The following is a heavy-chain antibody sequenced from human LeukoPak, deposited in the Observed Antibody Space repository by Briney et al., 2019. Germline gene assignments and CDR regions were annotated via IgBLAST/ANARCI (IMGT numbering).Heavy chain of an antibody. Sequence: GGSLRLSCTPSGFTYGDYAMSGLRQAPGKGREWVGFIRRKAYGGTTEYAASVKGRFTISRDDSKSIAYLQMNSLKTEDTAVYYCTRAMIVVVITTDLPDYWGQGTLVTVSS. CDR2: IRRKAYGGTT. V-gene: IGHV3-49*03. D-gene: IGHD3-22*01. CDR1: GFTYGDYA. CDR3: TRAMIVVVITTDLPDY. J-gene: IGHJ4*02.